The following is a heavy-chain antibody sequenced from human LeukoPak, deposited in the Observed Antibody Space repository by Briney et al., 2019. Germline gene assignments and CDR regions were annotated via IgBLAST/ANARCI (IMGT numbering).Heavy chain of an antibody. CDR3: ARGSHSSFDY. CDR1: GDILSNNNVA. Sequence: SQTLSLTCAISGDILSNNNVAWNWIRQSPSRGLEWLGRTYYRPKLNTDDVVSGTSRIVINSDNSKNQFSLQLTSVAPEDTGVYYCARGSHSSFDYWGQGTLVTVSS. CDR2: TYYRPKLNT. V-gene: IGHV6-1*01. J-gene: IGHJ4*02. D-gene: IGHD3-10*01.